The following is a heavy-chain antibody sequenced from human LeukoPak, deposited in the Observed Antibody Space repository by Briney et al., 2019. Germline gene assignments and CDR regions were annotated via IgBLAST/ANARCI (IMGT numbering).Heavy chain of an antibody. CDR3: VRDVSDYSNSHFDN. Sequence: SETLSLTCTVAGDSFSDYYWNWVRQSPGKGLEWIGYIYHDGRSSYNPSLKSRVAISMDTSRQQFSLKLSSVTAADTAVYYCVRDVSDYSNSHFDNWGQGTLVTVSS. J-gene: IGHJ4*02. V-gene: IGHV4-59*01. CDR1: GDSFSDYY. D-gene: IGHD4-11*01. CDR2: IYHDGRS.